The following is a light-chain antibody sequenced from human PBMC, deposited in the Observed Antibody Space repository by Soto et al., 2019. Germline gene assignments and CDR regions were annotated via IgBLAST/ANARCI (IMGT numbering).Light chain of an antibody. J-gene: IGKJ1*01. CDR3: QQYTQYPWT. CDR2: EAF. V-gene: IGKV1-5*03. CDR1: QCVNNW. Sequence: DIQMTQSPSTLSASIGDRVTITCRASQCVNNWLAWYQQKPGKAPNLLIYEAFNLETGVPSRFSGSRSGTEFTLTISSLQPDDFATYYCQQYTQYPWTFGQGTKVEVK.